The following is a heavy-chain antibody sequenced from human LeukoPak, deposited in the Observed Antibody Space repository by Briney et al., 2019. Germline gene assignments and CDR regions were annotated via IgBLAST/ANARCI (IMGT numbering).Heavy chain of an antibody. J-gene: IGHJ4*02. CDR3: ARAGWELLMVYFFDY. CDR2: IHTDGSST. D-gene: IGHD2-8*01. V-gene: IGHV3-74*01. CDR1: GFTFSSYW. Sequence: PGGSLRLSCAASGFTFSSYWMHWVRQAPGKGLVWVSRIHTDGSSTSYADSVKGRFTISRDNSKNALYLQMNSLRTEDTAVYYCARAGWELLMVYFFDYWGQGTLVTVSS.